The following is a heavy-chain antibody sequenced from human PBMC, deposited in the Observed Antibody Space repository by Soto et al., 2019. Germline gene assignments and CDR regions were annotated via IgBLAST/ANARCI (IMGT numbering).Heavy chain of an antibody. D-gene: IGHD3-3*01. CDR2: INPSGGST. Sequence: QVQLVQSGAEMKQIGASVKVSCKAVGYSISSHYLHWVRQAPGHGFEWMGMINPSGGSTYYAQHFQGRLSMARDTSTSTVYLALRSLITEDTGVFYCARGALNLGGVSPFDPWGQGTRVTV. V-gene: IGHV1-46*03. CDR3: ARGALNLGGVSPFDP. CDR1: GYSISSHY. J-gene: IGHJ5*02.